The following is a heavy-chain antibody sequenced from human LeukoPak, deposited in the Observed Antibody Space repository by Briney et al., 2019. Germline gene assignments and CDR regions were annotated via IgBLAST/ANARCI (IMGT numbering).Heavy chain of an antibody. Sequence: ASVKVSCKASGYTFTGYYMHWVRQAPGQGLEWMGWINTNTGNPTYAQGFTGRFVFSLDTSVSTAYLQISSLKAEDTAVYYCARDPPKYYDFWSGYYPHDYYYYYMDVWGRGTTVTVSS. CDR1: GYTFTGYY. V-gene: IGHV7-4-1*02. CDR3: ARDPPKYYDFWSGYYPHDYYYYYMDV. D-gene: IGHD3-3*01. CDR2: INTNTGNP. J-gene: IGHJ6*03.